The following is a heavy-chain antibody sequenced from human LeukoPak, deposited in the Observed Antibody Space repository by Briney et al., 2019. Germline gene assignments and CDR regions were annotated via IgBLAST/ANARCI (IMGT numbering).Heavy chain of an antibody. V-gene: IGHV3-23*01. CDR1: GFTFSSYA. J-gene: IGHJ4*02. D-gene: IGHD3-22*01. CDR3: AKRSSSGYYSYYFDY. Sequence: GGSLRLSCAASGFTFSSYAMSWVRQASGEGLEWVSAISGSGGSTYYADSVKGRFTISRDNSKNTLYLQMNSLRAEDTAVYYCAKRSSSGYYSYYFDYWGQGTLVTVSS. CDR2: ISGSGGST.